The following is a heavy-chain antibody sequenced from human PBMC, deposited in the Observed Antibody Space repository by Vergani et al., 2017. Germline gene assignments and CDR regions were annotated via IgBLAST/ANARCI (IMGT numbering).Heavy chain of an antibody. CDR1: GFTFGDYA. Sequence: EVQLLESGGGLVQPGRSLRLSCTASGFTFGDYAMSWVRQAPGKGLEWVGFIRSKAYGGTTEYAASVKGRFTISRDDSKSIAYLQMNSLKTEDTAVYYCTRDEAGVYGSGEYGYWGQGTLVTVSS. D-gene: IGHD3-10*01. J-gene: IGHJ4*02. CDR3: TRDEAGVYGSGEYGY. V-gene: IGHV3-49*04. CDR2: IRSKAYGGTT.